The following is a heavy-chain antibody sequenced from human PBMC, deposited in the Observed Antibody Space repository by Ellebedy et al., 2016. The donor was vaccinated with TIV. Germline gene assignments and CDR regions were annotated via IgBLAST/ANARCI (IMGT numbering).Heavy chain of an antibody. V-gene: IGHV4-59*08. CDR3: AGSPLRGWQQLVLGWFDP. CDR2: IYYSGST. Sequence: SETLSLTCTVSGGSISSYYWSWIRQPPGKRLGWIGYIYYSGSTNYNPSLKSRVTISVDTSKNQFSLKLSSVTAADTAVYYCAGSPLRGWQQLVLGWFDPWGQGTLVTVSS. J-gene: IGHJ5*02. CDR1: GGSISSYY. D-gene: IGHD6-13*01.